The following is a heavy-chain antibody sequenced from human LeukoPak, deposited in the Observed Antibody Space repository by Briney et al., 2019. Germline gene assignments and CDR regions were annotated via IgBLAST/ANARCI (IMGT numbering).Heavy chain of an antibody. CDR1: GYTFTSYD. D-gene: IGHD1-20*01. CDR2: INPSGGST. CDR3: ARDRITGTTKYFDY. Sequence: ASVKVSCTASGYTFTSYDINWVRQAPGQGLEWMGIINPSGGSTSYAQKFQGRVTMTRDTSTSTVYMELSSLRSEDTAVYYCARDRITGTTKYFDYWGQGTLVTVSS. V-gene: IGHV1-46*01. J-gene: IGHJ4*02.